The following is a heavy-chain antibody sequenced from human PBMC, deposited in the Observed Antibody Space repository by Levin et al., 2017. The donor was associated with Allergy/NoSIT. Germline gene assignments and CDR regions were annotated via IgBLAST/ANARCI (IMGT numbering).Heavy chain of an antibody. CDR2: ISYDGSNK. CDR3: AKERFPGYYLDC. J-gene: IGHJ4*02. CDR1: GFTFSTYG. Sequence: PGGSLRLSCAASGFTFSTYGMHWVRQAPGNGLEWVAVISYDGSNKYYADSVKGRFTISRDNTKNTLYLQMNSLSAEDTAVYYCAKERFPGYYLDCWGKGTLVTVAA. V-gene: IGHV3-30*18. D-gene: IGHD3-16*01.